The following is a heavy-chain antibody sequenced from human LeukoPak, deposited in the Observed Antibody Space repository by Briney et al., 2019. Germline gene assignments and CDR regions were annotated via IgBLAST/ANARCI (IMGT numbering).Heavy chain of an antibody. D-gene: IGHD3-22*01. V-gene: IGHV3-23*01. CDR1: GFTFSSYA. CDR2: ISGSGGST. CDR3: AKGDPYDSSGYYLDY. Sequence: GGSLRLSCAASGFTFSSYAMSWVRQAPGKGLEWVSAISGSGGSTCYADSVKGRFTISRDNSKNTLYLQMNSLRAEDTAVYYCAKGDPYDSSGYYLDYWGQGTLVTVSS. J-gene: IGHJ4*02.